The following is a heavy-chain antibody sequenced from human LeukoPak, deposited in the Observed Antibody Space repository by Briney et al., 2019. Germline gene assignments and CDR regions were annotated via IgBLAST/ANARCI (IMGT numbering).Heavy chain of an antibody. CDR2: INHSGST. CDR1: GGSISSSSYY. Sequence: PSETLSLTCTVSGGSISSSSYYWSWIRQPPGRGLEWIGEINHSGSTNYNPSPKSRVTISVDTSKNQFSLKLSSVTAADTAVYYCARGPRTTVAGINYWGQGTLVTVSS. V-gene: IGHV4-39*07. CDR3: ARGPRTTVAGINY. J-gene: IGHJ4*02. D-gene: IGHD4-23*01.